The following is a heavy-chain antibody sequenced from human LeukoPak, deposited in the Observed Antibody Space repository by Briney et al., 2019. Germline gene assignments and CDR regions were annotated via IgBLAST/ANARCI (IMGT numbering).Heavy chain of an antibody. Sequence: PGGSLRLSFAASGFTFSSYAMSSVRQPPGKGLEWVSAISGSGGSTYYADSVKGRFTISRDNSKNTLYLQVNSRRAEETAVYYCAKAVGGRGVPAVMDVWGKGTRVTVSS. D-gene: IGHD2-2*01. CDR3: AKAVGGRGVPAVMDV. V-gene: IGHV3-23*01. J-gene: IGHJ6*04. CDR1: GFTFSSYA. CDR2: ISGSGGST.